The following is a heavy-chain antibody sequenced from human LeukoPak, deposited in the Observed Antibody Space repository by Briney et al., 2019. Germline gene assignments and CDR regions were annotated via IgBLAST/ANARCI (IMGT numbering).Heavy chain of an antibody. J-gene: IGHJ4*02. D-gene: IGHD3-22*01. Sequence: SETLSLTCTVSGGSISSGSYYWSWIRQPPGKGLEWIGSIYHSGSTYYNPSLKSRVTISVDTSKNQFSLKLSSVTAADTAVYYCARDDSSGYYVDYWGQGTLVTVSS. CDR3: ARDDSSGYYVDY. CDR1: GGSISSGSYY. V-gene: IGHV4-39*07. CDR2: IYHSGST.